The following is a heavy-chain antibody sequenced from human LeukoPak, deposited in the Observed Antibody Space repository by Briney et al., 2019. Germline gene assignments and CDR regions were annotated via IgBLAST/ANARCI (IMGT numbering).Heavy chain of an antibody. D-gene: IGHD2-2*01. J-gene: IGHJ4*02. CDR3: ARRYSSSTSCRNYFDY. CDR1: GFTFSDYY. Sequence: GGSLRLSCAASGFTFSDYYMSWIRQAPGKGLEWVSYISSSGSTIYYADSVKGRFTISRDNAKNSLYLQMNSLRAEDTAVYCCARRYSSSTSCRNYFDYWGRGTLVTVSS. V-gene: IGHV3-11*01. CDR2: ISSSGSTI.